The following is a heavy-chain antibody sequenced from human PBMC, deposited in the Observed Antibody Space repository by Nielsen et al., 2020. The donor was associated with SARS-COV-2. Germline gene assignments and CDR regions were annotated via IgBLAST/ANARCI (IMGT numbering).Heavy chain of an antibody. V-gene: IGHV1-18*04. CDR2: ISAYNGNT. CDR1: GYTFTSYG. Sequence: ASVKVSCKASGYTFTSYGISWVRQAPGQGLEWMGWISAYNGNTNYAQKLQGRVTMTTDTSTSTAYMELRSLRAEDTAVYYCAKDRGEMMVDYWGQGTLVTVSS. CDR3: AKDRGEMMVDY. D-gene: IGHD5-24*01. J-gene: IGHJ4*02.